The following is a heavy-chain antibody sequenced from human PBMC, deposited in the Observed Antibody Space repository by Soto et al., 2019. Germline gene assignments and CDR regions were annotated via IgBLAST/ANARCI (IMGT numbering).Heavy chain of an antibody. Sequence: SETLSLTCAVYGGSFSGYYWSWIRQPPGKGLEWIGEINHSGSTNYNPSPKSRVTISVDTSKNQFSLNLNSVTAADTAVYYCARADSVLVAKGFDYWGQGTLVTVSS. CDR3: ARADSVLVAKGFDY. V-gene: IGHV4-34*01. D-gene: IGHD2-8*02. J-gene: IGHJ4*02. CDR2: INHSGST. CDR1: GGSFSGYY.